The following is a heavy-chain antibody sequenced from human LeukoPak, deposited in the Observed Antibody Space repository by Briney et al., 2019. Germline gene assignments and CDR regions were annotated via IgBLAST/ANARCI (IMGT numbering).Heavy chain of an antibody. CDR3: ARGLGNTGWYTFED. J-gene: IGHJ4*02. CDR2: TYYRYKWYS. Sequence: SQTLSVTCAISGDSGSSLNGAWNWIRQSPSRGLEWLGRTYYRYKWYSDYAPSMRGRISINADTSKNQISLQLISVTPEDTAVYYCARGLGNTGWYTFEDWGQGTLVTVSS. D-gene: IGHD6-19*01. V-gene: IGHV6-1*01. CDR1: GDSGSSLNGA.